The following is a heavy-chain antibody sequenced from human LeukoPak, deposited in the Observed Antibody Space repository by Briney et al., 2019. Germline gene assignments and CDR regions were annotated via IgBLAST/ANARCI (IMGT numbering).Heavy chain of an antibody. Sequence: ASVKVSCKASGYTYTSYGISLVRQAPGQGLEWMGWISTYNGNTKYAQKFQVRLTMTTDTSTTTAYMELRSLRSDDTAVYYCARLPSDDFWSGYYFKGHFDHWGQGTPVTVSS. D-gene: IGHD3-3*01. J-gene: IGHJ4*02. V-gene: IGHV1-18*01. CDR2: ISTYNGNT. CDR3: ARLPSDDFWSGYYFKGHFDH. CDR1: GYTYTSYG.